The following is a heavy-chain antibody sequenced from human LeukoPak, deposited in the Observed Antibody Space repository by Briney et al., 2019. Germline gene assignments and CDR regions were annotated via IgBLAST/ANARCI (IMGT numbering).Heavy chain of an antibody. CDR3: ARAMTTLNDAFDI. J-gene: IGHJ3*02. V-gene: IGHV4-34*01. Sequence: SETLSLTCAVYGGSFSGYYWSWIRQPPGKGLEWIGEINHSGSTNYDPSLKSRVTISVDTSKNQFSLKLSSVTAADTAVYYCARAMTTLNDAFDIWGQGTMVTVSS. CDR2: INHSGST. D-gene: IGHD4-11*01. CDR1: GGSFSGYY.